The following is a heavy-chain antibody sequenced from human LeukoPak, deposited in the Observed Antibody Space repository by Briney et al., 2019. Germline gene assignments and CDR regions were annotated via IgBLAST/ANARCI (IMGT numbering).Heavy chain of an antibody. CDR2: IIPIFGTA. D-gene: IGHD2-2*03. CDR1: GGTFSSYA. CDR3: ARAILPLDIVVVPAANYYYYYMDV. Sequence: ASVKVSCKASGGTFSSYAISWMRQAPRQGLEWMGGIIPIFGTANYAQKFQGRVTITTDESTSTAYMELSSLRSEDTAVYYCARAILPLDIVVVPAANYYYYYMDVWGKGTTVTVSS. J-gene: IGHJ6*03. V-gene: IGHV1-69*05.